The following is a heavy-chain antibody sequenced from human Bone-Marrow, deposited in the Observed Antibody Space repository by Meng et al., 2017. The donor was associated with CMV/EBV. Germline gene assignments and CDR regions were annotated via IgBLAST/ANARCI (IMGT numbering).Heavy chain of an antibody. CDR2: INHSGST. CDR1: GGSFSGYY. J-gene: IGHJ5*02. V-gene: IGHV4-34*01. Sequence: GSLRLSCAVYGGSFSGYYWSWIRQPPGKGLEWIGEINHSGSTNYNPSLKSRVIISVDTSKNQFSLKLSSVTAADTAVYYCARGQLLITIFGVVTNHWFDPWGQGTLVTVSS. D-gene: IGHD3-3*01. CDR3: ARGQLLITIFGVVTNHWFDP.